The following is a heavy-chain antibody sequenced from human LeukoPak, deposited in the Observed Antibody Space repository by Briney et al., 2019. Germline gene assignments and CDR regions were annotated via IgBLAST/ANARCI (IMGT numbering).Heavy chain of an antibody. V-gene: IGHV3-48*03. CDR3: AREGRYYGSGSHRDGFDI. CDR1: GFTFSSYE. J-gene: IGHJ3*02. CDR2: ISSGGNII. Sequence: QAGGSQRLSCAVSGFTFSSYEMNWVRQAPGKGLEWVSYISSGGNIIYYADSVKGRFTISRDNAKNSLYLQMNSLRAEDTAVYYCAREGRYYGSGSHRDGFDIWGQGTMVTVSS. D-gene: IGHD3-10*01.